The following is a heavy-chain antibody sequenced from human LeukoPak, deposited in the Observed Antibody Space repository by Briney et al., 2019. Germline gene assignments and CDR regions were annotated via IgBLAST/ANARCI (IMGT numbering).Heavy chain of an antibody. V-gene: IGHV1-24*01. CDR1: GYTLTELS. CDR2: FDPEDGET. CDR3: ATEMAPPIGGVTVRWAFDI. Sequence: ASVKVSCKVSGYTLTELSMHWVRQAPGKGLEWMGGFDPEDGETIYAQKFQGRVTMTEDTSTDTAYMELSSLRSEDTAVYYCATEMAPPIGGVTVRWAFDIWGQGTMVTVSS. D-gene: IGHD3-3*01. J-gene: IGHJ3*02.